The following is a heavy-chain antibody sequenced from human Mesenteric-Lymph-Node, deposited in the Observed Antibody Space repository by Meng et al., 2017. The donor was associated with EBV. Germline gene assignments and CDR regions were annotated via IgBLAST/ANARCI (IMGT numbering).Heavy chain of an antibody. Sequence: VELQGAGPGLVKPSGTLPLTCGVSGGSISNDHWWSWVRQPPGKGLEWIGEMYHSGSTNYNPSLKSRVTISVDKSKNQFFLNLNSVTAADTAVYYCARGREYSWGYWGQGTLVTVSS. D-gene: IGHD4-11*01. CDR2: MYHSGST. CDR3: ARGREYSWGY. J-gene: IGHJ4*02. V-gene: IGHV4-4*02. CDR1: GGSISNDHW.